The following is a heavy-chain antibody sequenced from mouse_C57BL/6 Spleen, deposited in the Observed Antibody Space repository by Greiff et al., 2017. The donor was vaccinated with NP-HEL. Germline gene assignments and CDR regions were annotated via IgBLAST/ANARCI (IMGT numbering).Heavy chain of an antibody. Sequence: EVQLVESGGDLVKPGGSLKLSCAASGFTFSSYGMSWVRQTPDKRLEWVATISSGGSYTYYPDSVKGRFTISRDNAKNTLYLQMSSLKSEDTAMYYCASGIKGFDYWGKGTTLTVSS. J-gene: IGHJ2*01. CDR1: GFTFSSYG. CDR2: ISSGGSYT. CDR3: ASGIKGFDY. V-gene: IGHV5-6*01. D-gene: IGHD1-1*02.